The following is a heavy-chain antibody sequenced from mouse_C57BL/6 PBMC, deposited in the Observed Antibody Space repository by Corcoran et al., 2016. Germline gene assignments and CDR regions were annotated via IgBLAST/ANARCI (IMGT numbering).Heavy chain of an antibody. J-gene: IGHJ2*01. Sequence: EVQLQQSGPVLVKPGASVKMSCKASGYTFTDYYMNWVKQSHGKSLEWIGVINPYNGGTSYNQKFKGKATLTVDKSSSTAYMELNSLTSEDSAVYYCARRAVYYYGSSYFDYWGQGTTLTVSS. V-gene: IGHV1-19*01. CDR2: INPYNGGT. D-gene: IGHD1-1*01. CDR3: ARRAVYYYGSSYFDY. CDR1: GYTFTDYY.